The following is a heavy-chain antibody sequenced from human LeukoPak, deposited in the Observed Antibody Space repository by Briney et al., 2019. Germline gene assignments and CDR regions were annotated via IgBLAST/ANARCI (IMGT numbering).Heavy chain of an antibody. Sequence: GGSLRLSCAVSGVTLSNYGMRWVRQAPGKGPEWVAGISGSGGSTNYADSVKGRFTISRDNPKNTLYLQMKKLRGEETAVYFCANRAVVFRVILVGFHKDAYYFDFWGQGALVTVSS. V-gene: IGHV3-23*01. CDR1: GVTLSNYG. CDR2: ISGSGGST. J-gene: IGHJ4*02. CDR3: ANRAVVFRVILVGFHKDAYYFDF. D-gene: IGHD3-22*01.